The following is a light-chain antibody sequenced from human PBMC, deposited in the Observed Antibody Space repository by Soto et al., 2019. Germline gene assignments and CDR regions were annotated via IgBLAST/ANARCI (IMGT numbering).Light chain of an antibody. CDR2: AAS. J-gene: IGKJ1*01. Sequence: DIQMTQSPSSLSASVGDRVTITCRASQGISNYLAWYQQKPGKVPKLLIYAASTLQSGVPSRFSGSGSGTDFTLTISSLQPEDGATYYCQKYNSAPRTFGQGTKVDSK. CDR1: QGISNY. V-gene: IGKV1-27*01. CDR3: QKYNSAPRT.